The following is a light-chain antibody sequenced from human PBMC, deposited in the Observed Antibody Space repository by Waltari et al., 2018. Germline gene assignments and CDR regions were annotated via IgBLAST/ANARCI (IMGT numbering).Light chain of an antibody. CDR1: QTIDTY. CDR3: QQSKRVPYT. V-gene: IGKV1-39*01. J-gene: IGKJ2*01. CDR2: AAS. Sequence: DIQMTQSPSSLSASSGDRVFITCRASQTIDTYLNWFQQKPGEAPKLLIYAASTLQSGVPLRFSGSGSGTDLTLTISGLQYEDFATYYCQQSKRVPYTFGQGTRLEIK.